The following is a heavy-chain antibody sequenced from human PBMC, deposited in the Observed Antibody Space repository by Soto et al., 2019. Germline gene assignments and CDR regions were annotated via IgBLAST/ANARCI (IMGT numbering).Heavy chain of an antibody. J-gene: IGHJ6*03. V-gene: IGHV3-21*01. CDR3: ARDSGGGGYYYYYNRAV. Sequence: GGSLRLSCAASEFPFSSYAMTWVRQAPGKGLEWVSSISASSSYIYYADSVKGRFTISRDNAKNSLYLQMDSLRAEDTAVYYCARDSGGGGYYYYYNRAVWGRGATVTVSS. CDR1: EFPFSSYA. CDR2: ISASSSYI. D-gene: IGHD3-16*01.